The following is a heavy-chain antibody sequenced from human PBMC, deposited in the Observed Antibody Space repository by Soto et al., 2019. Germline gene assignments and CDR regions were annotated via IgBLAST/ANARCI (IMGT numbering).Heavy chain of an antibody. CDR2: IYYSGST. CDR1: GGSISSYY. D-gene: IGHD2-15*01. Sequence: SETLSLTCTVSGGSISSYYWSWIRQSPGKGLEWIGYIYYSGSTNYNPSLKSRATISVDTSKNQFSLKLSSVTAADTAVYYCARHGQYCSGGSCYFVWFDPWGQGTLVTVSS. CDR3: ARHGQYCSGGSCYFVWFDP. V-gene: IGHV4-59*08. J-gene: IGHJ5*02.